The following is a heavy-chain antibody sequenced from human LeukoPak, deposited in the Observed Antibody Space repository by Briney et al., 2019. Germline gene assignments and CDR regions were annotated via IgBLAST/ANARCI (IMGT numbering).Heavy chain of an antibody. CDR2: MNSEESTT. CDR1: GFTFSSYW. Sequence: GGSLRLSRAASGFTFSSYWMHWVRQAPGKGPVCVSSMNSEESTTTYADSVKGRFTISRDNANNTLYLQMNSLRVEDTAVYYCARGSKYSSSWYVDYWGQGTLVTVSS. J-gene: IGHJ4*02. CDR3: ARGSKYSSSWYVDY. V-gene: IGHV3-74*01. D-gene: IGHD6-13*01.